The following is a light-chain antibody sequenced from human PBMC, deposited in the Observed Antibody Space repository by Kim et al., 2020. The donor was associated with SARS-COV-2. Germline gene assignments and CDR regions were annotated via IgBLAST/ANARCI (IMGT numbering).Light chain of an antibody. CDR1: QSISSH. V-gene: IGKV1-39*01. CDR2: GAS. CDR3: QQSYSTPIT. J-gene: IGKJ5*01. Sequence: DIQMTQSPSSLSASVGDRVTITCRASQSISSHLHWYQQRPGKPPNLLIFGASNMQSGVPSRFSASGSGTDFTLTISSLQPEDFATYYCQQSYSTPITFGQGTRLEIK.